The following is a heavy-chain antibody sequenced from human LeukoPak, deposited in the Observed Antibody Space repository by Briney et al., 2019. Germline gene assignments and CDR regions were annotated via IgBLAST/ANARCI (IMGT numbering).Heavy chain of an antibody. D-gene: IGHD6-13*01. V-gene: IGHV4-59*08. CDR3: ASGYSSSWYNY. CDR1: GGSISSYY. CDR2: IYYSGST. Sequence: SETLSLTCTVSGGSISSYYWSWIRQPTGKGLEWIGYIYYSGSTNYNPSLKSRVTISVDTSKNQFSLKLSSVTAADTAVYYCASGYSSSWYNYWGQGTLVTVSS. J-gene: IGHJ4*02.